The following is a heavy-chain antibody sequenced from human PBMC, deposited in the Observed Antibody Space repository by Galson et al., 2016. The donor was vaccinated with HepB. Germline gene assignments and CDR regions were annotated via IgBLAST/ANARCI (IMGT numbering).Heavy chain of an antibody. CDR1: GETLTDG. Sequence: SVKVSCKASGETLTDGISWVRQAPGQGLEWMGGIIPIVSATTYAQKFQDRVTFTAEESTNTVYMELTNLRSDDTAIYYCARDRGVVVAITDFFYYSGMDTWGHGTAVIVS. J-gene: IGHJ6*02. V-gene: IGHV1-69*13. D-gene: IGHD2-21*01. CDR2: IIPIVSAT. CDR3: ARDRGVVVAITDFFYYSGMDT.